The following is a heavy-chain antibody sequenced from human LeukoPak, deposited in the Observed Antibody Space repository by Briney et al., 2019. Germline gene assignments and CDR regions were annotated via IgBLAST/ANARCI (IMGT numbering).Heavy chain of an antibody. CDR2: INHSGST. D-gene: IGHD2-15*01. V-gene: IGHV4-34*01. CDR3: ARGGVVVAATQLDY. J-gene: IGHJ4*02. CDR1: GGSFSGYY. Sequence: SETLSLTCAVYGGSFSGYYWSWIRQPPGKGLEWIGEINHSGSTNYNPSLKSRVTISVDTSKNQFSLKLSSVTAADTAVYYCARGGVVVAATQLDYWGQGTLVTVSS.